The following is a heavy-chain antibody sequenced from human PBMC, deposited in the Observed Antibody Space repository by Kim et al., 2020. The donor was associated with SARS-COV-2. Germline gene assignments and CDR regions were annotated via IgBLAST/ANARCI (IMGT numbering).Heavy chain of an antibody. D-gene: IGHD3-9*01. J-gene: IGHJ3*02. CDR1: GGSISSSSYY. Sequence: SDTLSLTCTVSGGSISSSSYYWGWIRQPPGKGLEWIGSIYYSGSTYYNPSLKSRVTISVDTSKNQFSLKLSSVTAADTAVYYCARSAAGYYDILTGYYHDAFDIWGQGTMVTVSS. V-gene: IGHV4-39*01. CDR2: IYYSGST. CDR3: ARSAAGYYDILTGYYHDAFDI.